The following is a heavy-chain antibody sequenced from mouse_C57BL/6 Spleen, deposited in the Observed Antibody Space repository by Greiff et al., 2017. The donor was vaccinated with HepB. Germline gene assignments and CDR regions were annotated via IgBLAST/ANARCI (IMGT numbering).Heavy chain of an antibody. D-gene: IGHD2-5*01. CDR2: IYPGDGDT. V-gene: IGHV1-82*01. CDR3: ARSNYSNYDAMDY. Sequence: VKLQQSGPELVKPGASVKISCKASGYAFSSSWMNWVKQRPGKGLEWIGRIYPGDGDTNYNGKFKGKATLTADKSSSTAYMQLSSLTSEDSAVYVCARSNYSNYDAMDYWGQGTSVTVSS. J-gene: IGHJ4*01. CDR1: GYAFSSSW.